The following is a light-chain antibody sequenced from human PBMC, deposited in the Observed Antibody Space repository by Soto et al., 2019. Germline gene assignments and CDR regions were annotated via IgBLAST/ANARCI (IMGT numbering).Light chain of an antibody. CDR3: QKYNRAPWT. CDR2: AAS. Sequence: DIQMTQSPSSLSASVGDGVTITCRASQGISNYLAWYQQKPGKGPKFLIYAASTLQSGVPSRFSGSGSGTDFSLTITSLQPEDVATYYWQKYNRAPWTFGQGTKVEIK. J-gene: IGKJ1*01. V-gene: IGKV1-27*01. CDR1: QGISNY.